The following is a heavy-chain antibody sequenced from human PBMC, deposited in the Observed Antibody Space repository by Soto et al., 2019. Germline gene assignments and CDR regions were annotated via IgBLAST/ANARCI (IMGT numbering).Heavy chain of an antibody. CDR3: AHTSRPGYSSSWALDN. CDR2: IYWNDDK. V-gene: IGHV2-5*01. Sequence: QITLKESGPTLVNPTQPLTLTCTFSGFSLSTSGVGVGWIRQPPGKALEWLALIYWNDDKRYSPSLKSRLTITKDTSNNQVVLTLTNMDPVDTATYYCAHTSRPGYSSSWALDNWGQEPLVTVSS. D-gene: IGHD6-13*01. CDR1: GFSLSTSGVG. J-gene: IGHJ4*02.